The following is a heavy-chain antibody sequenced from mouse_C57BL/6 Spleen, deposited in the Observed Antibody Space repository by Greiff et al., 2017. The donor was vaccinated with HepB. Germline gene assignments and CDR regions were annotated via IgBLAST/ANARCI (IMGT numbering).Heavy chain of an antibody. D-gene: IGHD1-1*01. J-gene: IGHJ3*01. CDR1: GYTFTSYW. CDR2: IDPSDSET. CDR3: ARGYYSSSDFAC. V-gene: IGHV1-52*01. Sequence: QVQLKQPGAELVRPGSSVKLSCKASGYTFTSYWMHWVKQRPIQGLEWIGNIDPSDSETHYNQKFKDKATLTVDKSSSTAYMQLSSLSSEDSAVYYCARGYYSSSDFACWGQGTLVTVSA.